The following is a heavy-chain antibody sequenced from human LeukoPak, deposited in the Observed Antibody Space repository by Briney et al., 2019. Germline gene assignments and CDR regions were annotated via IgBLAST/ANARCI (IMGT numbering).Heavy chain of an antibody. Sequence: ASVKVSCKASGYTFTSYYMHWVRQAPGQGLEWMGIINPSGGSTSYAQKFQGRVAMTRDTSTSTVYMELSSLRSEDTAVYYCASSAYYYDSSGPYDYWGQGTLVTVSS. V-gene: IGHV1-46*01. J-gene: IGHJ4*02. CDR3: ASSAYYYDSSGPYDY. CDR1: GYTFTSYY. CDR2: INPSGGST. D-gene: IGHD3-22*01.